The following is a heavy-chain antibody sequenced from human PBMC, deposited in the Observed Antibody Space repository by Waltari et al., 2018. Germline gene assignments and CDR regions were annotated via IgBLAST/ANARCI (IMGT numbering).Heavy chain of an antibody. J-gene: IGHJ4*02. D-gene: IGHD1-26*01. Sequence: QLQLQQSGPGLVKASESLFLSCGVSGSSVITNYWWSWVRQPPGKGLEWIGQIHGTGKTNYNPSLESRVTVSMDTSNNQFSLRVTSPTAADTAVYFCARDRGRGLYLDSWGQGTLVTVS. V-gene: IGHV4-4*02. CDR3: ARDRGRGLYLDS. CDR2: IHGTGKT. CDR1: GSSVITNYW.